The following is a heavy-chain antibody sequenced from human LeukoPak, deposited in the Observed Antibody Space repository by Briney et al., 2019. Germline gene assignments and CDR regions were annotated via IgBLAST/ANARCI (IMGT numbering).Heavy chain of an antibody. J-gene: IGHJ4*01. CDR1: GYTFTSYG. CDR2: ICAYNGNT. V-gene: IGHV1-18*04. D-gene: IGHD2-2*01. CDR3: ARRVGYCSSTSCDPEETHDDY. Sequence: AAEKVSRKHSGYTFTSYGISWVRQAPGQGREGTGWICAYNGNTNYAQKLQGKVTMTTDTSTSTAYMELRSLRSDDTAVYYCARRVGYCSSTSCDPEETHDDYWGHGTLVTVSS.